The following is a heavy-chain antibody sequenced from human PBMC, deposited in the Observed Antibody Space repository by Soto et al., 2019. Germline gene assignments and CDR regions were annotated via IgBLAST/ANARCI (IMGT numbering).Heavy chain of an antibody. V-gene: IGHV3-11*06. CDR1: GFTFRDYY. CDR3: ARVAVLTAAGTTDY. Sequence: GGSLRLSCAASGFTFRDYYMSWIRQVPGKGLEWVAYISGTSDSIPYADSVKGRFTISRDNAKNSLYLQMNSLRAEDTAVYYCARVAVLTAAGTTDYWGQGTLVTVSS. J-gene: IGHJ4*02. CDR2: ISGTSDSI. D-gene: IGHD6-13*01.